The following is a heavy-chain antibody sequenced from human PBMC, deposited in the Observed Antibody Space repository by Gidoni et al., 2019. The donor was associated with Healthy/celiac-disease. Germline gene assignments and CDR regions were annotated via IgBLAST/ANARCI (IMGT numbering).Heavy chain of an antibody. D-gene: IGHD6-13*01. CDR3: ARGYSSSWHWDY. CDR2: IYYSGST. CDR1: GGSISSYS. Sequence: QVQLQESGPGLVKPSETLSLTCTVSGGSISSYSWRWIRQPPGKGREWIGYIYYSGSTNYNPSLKSRVTISVDTSKNQFSLKLSSVTAADTAVYYCARGYSSSWHWDYWGQGTLVTVSS. V-gene: IGHV4-59*01. J-gene: IGHJ4*02.